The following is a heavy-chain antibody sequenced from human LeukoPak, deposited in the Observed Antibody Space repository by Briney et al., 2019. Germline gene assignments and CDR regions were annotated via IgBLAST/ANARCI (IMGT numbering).Heavy chain of an antibody. CDR1: GFIFSDYY. V-gene: IGHV3-11*04. J-gene: IGHJ6*02. Sequence: PGGSLRLSCAASGFIFSDYYVTWLRQAPGKGLEWISYISETGTTIHYADSVKGRFTVSRDNTKNSLYLQMNSLRAEDTAVYYCARGNYYGMDVWGQGTTVTVSS. CDR2: ISETGTTI. CDR3: ARGNYYGMDV.